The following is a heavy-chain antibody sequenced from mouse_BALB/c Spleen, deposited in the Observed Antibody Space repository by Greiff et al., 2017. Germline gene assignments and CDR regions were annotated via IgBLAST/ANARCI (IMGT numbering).Heavy chain of an antibody. CDR1: GFTFSDFY. J-gene: IGHJ4*01. V-gene: IGHV7-1*02. CDR2: SRNKANDYTT. D-gene: IGHD1-1*01. Sequence: EVQGVESGGGLVQPGGSLRLSCATSGFTFSDFYMEWVRQPPGKRLEWIAASRNKANDYTTEYSASVKGRFIVSRDTSQSILYLQMNALRAEDTAIYYCARDAFYYYGSSPNYYAMDYWGQGTSVTVSS. CDR3: ARDAFYYYGSSPNYYAMDY.